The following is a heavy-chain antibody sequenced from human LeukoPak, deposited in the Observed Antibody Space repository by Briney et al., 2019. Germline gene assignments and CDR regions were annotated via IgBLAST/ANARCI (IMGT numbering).Heavy chain of an antibody. Sequence: SSETLSLTCTVSGGSISSSSYYWGWIRQPPGKGLEWIGSIYYSGSTYYNPSLKSRVTISVDTSKNQFSLKLSSVTAADTAVYYCARNRRDGYPGYFDYWGQGTLVTVSS. CDR1: GGSISSSSYY. D-gene: IGHD5-24*01. V-gene: IGHV4-39*07. J-gene: IGHJ4*02. CDR3: ARNRRDGYPGYFDY. CDR2: IYYSGST.